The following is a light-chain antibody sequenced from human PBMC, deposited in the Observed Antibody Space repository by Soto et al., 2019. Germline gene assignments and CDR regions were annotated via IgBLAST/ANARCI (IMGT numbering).Light chain of an antibody. CDR3: QQYGSSSLT. V-gene: IGKV3-20*01. Sequence: DIVLTQSPGTLSLSPGETATLSCRASQSVSSSYLAWYQQKPGQAPRLLIYGASSRATGIPDRFSGSGSGTDFTLTISRLEPEDFAVYYCQQYGSSSLTFGGGTKVEIK. CDR2: GAS. CDR1: QSVSSSY. J-gene: IGKJ4*01.